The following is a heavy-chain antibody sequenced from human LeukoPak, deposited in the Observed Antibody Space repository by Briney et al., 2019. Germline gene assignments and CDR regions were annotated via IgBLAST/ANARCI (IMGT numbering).Heavy chain of an antibody. D-gene: IGHD3-22*01. Sequence: GGSLRLSCAASGFTFSSYAMHWVPQAPGKGLEWGAVISYDGSNKYYADSVKGRFTISRDNSKNTLYLQMNSLRAEDTAVYYCARDTIYYDSSGHNYWGQGTLVTVSS. CDR3: ARDTIYYDSSGHNY. V-gene: IGHV3-30*01. J-gene: IGHJ4*02. CDR2: ISYDGSNK. CDR1: GFTFSSYA.